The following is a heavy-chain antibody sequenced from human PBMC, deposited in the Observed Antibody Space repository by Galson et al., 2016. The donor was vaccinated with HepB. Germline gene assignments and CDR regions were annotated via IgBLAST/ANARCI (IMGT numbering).Heavy chain of an antibody. V-gene: IGHV3-15*01. Sequence: SLRLSCAASGLTFSNAWMSWVRQAPGKGLEWVGRIKSKTDGGTTDYAAPVKGRFTISRDDSKNTLYLQMNSLKTEDTAVYYCSTTLGGGLWPEYWGQGTLVTVSS. J-gene: IGHJ4*02. CDR1: GLTFSNAW. D-gene: IGHD1-26*01. CDR2: IKSKTDGGTT. CDR3: STTLGGGLWPEY.